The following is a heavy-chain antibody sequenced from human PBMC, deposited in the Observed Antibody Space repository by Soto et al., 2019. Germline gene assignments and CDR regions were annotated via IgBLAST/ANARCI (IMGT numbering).Heavy chain of an antibody. D-gene: IGHD1-26*01. CDR1: GDSVSSNSAA. V-gene: IGHV6-1*01. Sequence: SQTLSLTCAISGDSVSSNSAAWNWIRQSPSRGLEWLGRTYYRSKWYNDYAISVKSRITINPDTSKNQFSLQLSSVIPEDTAVYYCVRESYVMGATRGMDVWGQGTTVTVSS. CDR3: VRESYVMGATRGMDV. J-gene: IGHJ6*02. CDR2: TYYRSKWYN.